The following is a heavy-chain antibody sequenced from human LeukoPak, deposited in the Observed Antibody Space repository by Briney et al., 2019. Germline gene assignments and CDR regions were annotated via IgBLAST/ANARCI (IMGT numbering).Heavy chain of an antibody. J-gene: IGHJ4*02. Sequence: SETPSLTCTVSGGSISSGSYYWSWIRQPAGKGLEWIGRIYTSGRTNYNPSLKSRVTISVDTSKNQFSLKLSSVTAADTAVYYCAREYYNDSSGSPGVDYWGQGTLVTVSS. CDR1: GGSISSGSYY. CDR2: IYTSGRT. D-gene: IGHD3-22*01. CDR3: AREYYNDSSGSPGVDY. V-gene: IGHV4-61*02.